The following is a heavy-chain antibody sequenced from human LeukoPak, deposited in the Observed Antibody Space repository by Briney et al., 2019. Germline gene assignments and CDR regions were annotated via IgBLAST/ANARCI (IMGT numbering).Heavy chain of an antibody. V-gene: IGHV5-51*03. CDR2: IYPGDSDT. Sequence: GASVKVSCKASGYTFTSYWIGWVRQMPGKGLEWMGIIYPGDSDTRYSPSFQGQVTISADKSISTAYLQWSSLKASDTAMYYCAIAGSSLRLFDYWGQGTLVTVSS. J-gene: IGHJ4*02. D-gene: IGHD6-13*01. CDR3: AIAGSSLRLFDY. CDR1: GYTFTSYW.